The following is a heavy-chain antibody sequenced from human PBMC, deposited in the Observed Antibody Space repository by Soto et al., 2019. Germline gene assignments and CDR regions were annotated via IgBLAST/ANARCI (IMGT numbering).Heavy chain of an antibody. CDR2: ISYDGSNK. CDR3: AKLVAVDTAMVFDY. CDR1: GFTFSSYG. J-gene: IGHJ4*02. D-gene: IGHD5-18*01. Sequence: QVQLVESGGGVVQPGRSLRLSCAASGFTFSSYGMHWVRQAPGKGLEWVAVISYDGSNKYYADSVKGRFTISRDNSKNTLYLQMNSLRAEDTAVYYCAKLVAVDTAMVFDYWGQGTLVTVSS. V-gene: IGHV3-30*18.